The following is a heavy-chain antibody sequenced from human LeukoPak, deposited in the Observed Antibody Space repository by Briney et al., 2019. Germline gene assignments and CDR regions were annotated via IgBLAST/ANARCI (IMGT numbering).Heavy chain of an antibody. CDR3: AGCYSFYYYGMDV. Sequence: SETLSLTCTVSGGSISSGGYYWSWIRQPPGKGLEWIGYIYYSGSTNYNPSLKSRVTILVDTSKNQFSLKLSSVTAADTAVYYCAGCYSFYYYGMDVWGQGTTVAVSS. V-gene: IGHV4-61*08. J-gene: IGHJ6*02. CDR1: GGSISSGGYY. D-gene: IGHD2-15*01. CDR2: IYYSGST.